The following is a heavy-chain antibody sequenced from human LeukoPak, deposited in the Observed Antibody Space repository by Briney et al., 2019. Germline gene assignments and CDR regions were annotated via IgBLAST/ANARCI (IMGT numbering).Heavy chain of an antibody. CDR1: GFTFSTYT. Sequence: GGSLRLSCVASGFTFSTYTMNWIRQAPGKGLEWVSGSIGSGGSAFYADSVKGRFSISRDTSKNTLFLQMNSLRAEDTAVYYCAKRGSRTSWYWFAPWGQGTLVTVSS. J-gene: IGHJ5*02. CDR3: AKRGSRTSWYWFAP. D-gene: IGHD2-2*01. CDR2: SIGSGGSA. V-gene: IGHV3-23*01.